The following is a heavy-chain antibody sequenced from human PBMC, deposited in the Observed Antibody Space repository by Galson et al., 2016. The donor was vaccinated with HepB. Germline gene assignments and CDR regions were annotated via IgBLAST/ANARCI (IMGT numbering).Heavy chain of an antibody. V-gene: IGHV1-69*13. Sequence: SVKVSCKASGGAFHTYTTTWVRQAPGQGFEWMGGLVPVFGKADYAEQFQDRITITADEATNTAYLELRGLTFDDTAIYYCARDGSAGTTSDFWGQGTLVTVSS. J-gene: IGHJ4*02. CDR2: LVPVFGKA. CDR1: GGAFHTYT. CDR3: ARDGSAGTTSDF. D-gene: IGHD1-7*01.